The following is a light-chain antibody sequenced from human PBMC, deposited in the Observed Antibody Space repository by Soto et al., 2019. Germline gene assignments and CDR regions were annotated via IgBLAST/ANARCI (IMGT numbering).Light chain of an antibody. CDR1: QSIGKY. Sequence: DIQMTQSPSSLSASVGDRVTITCRASQSIGKYLNWYQQKPGKAPKLLIFTASSLQRGVPSRFSGSGSGTHFTLTISSLQPEDFATYFCQQSDTTPPTFGQGTKVDIK. CDR3: QQSDTTPPT. V-gene: IGKV1-39*01. J-gene: IGKJ2*01. CDR2: TAS.